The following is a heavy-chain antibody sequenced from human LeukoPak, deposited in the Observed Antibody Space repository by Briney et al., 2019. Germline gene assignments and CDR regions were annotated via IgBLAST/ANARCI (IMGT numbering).Heavy chain of an antibody. D-gene: IGHD1-1*01. CDR3: AKGPPPYILTSNLDY. Sequence: GGSLRLSCAASGFTFINYAMTWVRQAPGKGLEWVSAISGSGSSTYYADSVKGRFTVSRDDSKNTLYLQMNSLRAEDTAVYYCAKGPPPYILTSNLDYWGQGTLVTVPS. CDR2: ISGSGSST. CDR1: GFTFINYA. V-gene: IGHV3-23*01. J-gene: IGHJ4*02.